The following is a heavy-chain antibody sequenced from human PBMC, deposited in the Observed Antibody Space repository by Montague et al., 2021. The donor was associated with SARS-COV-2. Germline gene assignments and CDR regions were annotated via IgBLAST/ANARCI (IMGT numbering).Heavy chain of an antibody. CDR1: GFTFSSYG. J-gene: IGHJ5*02. D-gene: IGHD6-6*01. CDR3: AKHRSIASAVPNCFDP. CDR2: IWYDGSNK. V-gene: IGHV3-33*06. Sequence: SLRLSCAASGFTFSSYGMHWVRQAPGKGLEWVAVIWYDGSNKYYADSVKGRFTISRDNSKNTLYLQMNSLRAEDTAVYYCAKHRSIASAVPNCFDPWGQGTLVTVPS.